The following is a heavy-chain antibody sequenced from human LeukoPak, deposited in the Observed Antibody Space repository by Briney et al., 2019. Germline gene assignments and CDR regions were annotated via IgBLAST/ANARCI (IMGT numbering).Heavy chain of an antibody. V-gene: IGHV1-2*02. J-gene: IGHJ5*02. CDR1: GYTFTGSY. CDR3: ARGPGIYSGHDLTQFDP. Sequence: GASVKVSCKASGYTFTGSYMHWVRQAPGQGLEWMGWINPNSGGTNYAQKFQGRVTMTRDTSISTAYMELSRLRSDDTAVYYCARGPGIYSGHDLTQFDPWGQGTLVTVSS. CDR2: INPNSGGT. D-gene: IGHD5-12*01.